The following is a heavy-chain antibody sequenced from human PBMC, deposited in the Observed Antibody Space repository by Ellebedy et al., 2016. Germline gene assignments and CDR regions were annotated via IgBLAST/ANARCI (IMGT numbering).Heavy chain of an antibody. Sequence: GGSLRLSCVASGFNFETYAMHWVRQAPGKGLEWVAVIWFDGSHIYYEDSVKGRFTISRDNSKKTLYLQMNSLRVEDTGVYYCAKDRSIRTSVVVNAIDYGLDVWGQGTTVTVSS. CDR1: GFNFETYA. J-gene: IGHJ6*02. CDR3: AKDRSIRTSVVVNAIDYGLDV. CDR2: IWFDGSHI. D-gene: IGHD2-21*01. V-gene: IGHV3-33*03.